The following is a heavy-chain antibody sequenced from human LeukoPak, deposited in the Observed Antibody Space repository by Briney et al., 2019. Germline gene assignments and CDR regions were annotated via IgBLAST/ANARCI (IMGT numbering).Heavy chain of an antibody. V-gene: IGHV1-2*02. J-gene: IGHJ4*02. CDR2: INPNSGGT. CDR1: GYTFTSYA. Sequence: ASVKVSCKASGYTFTSYAMHWVRQAPGQRLEWMGWINPNSGGTNYAQKFQGRVTMTRDTSISTAYMELSRLRSDDTAVYYCARYRVGAATLDYWGQGTLVTVSS. CDR3: ARYRVGAATLDY. D-gene: IGHD1-26*01.